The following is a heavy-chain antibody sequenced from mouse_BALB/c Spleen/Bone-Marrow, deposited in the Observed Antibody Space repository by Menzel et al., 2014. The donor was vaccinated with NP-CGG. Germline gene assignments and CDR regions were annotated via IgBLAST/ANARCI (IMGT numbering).Heavy chain of an antibody. D-gene: IGHD2-1*01. CDR1: GFIFSDYY. CDR2: ISNGGGST. V-gene: IGHV5-12*02. Sequence: DVMLVESGGGLAQPGGSLKLSCATSGFIFSDYYMYWVRQTPEKRLEWVAYISNGGGSTYYPDAVKGRFTISRDNAKNTLYLQMSRLKSEDTAMYYCARRLLYDNYEGAMDYWGQGTSVTVSS. J-gene: IGHJ4*01. CDR3: ARRLLYDNYEGAMDY.